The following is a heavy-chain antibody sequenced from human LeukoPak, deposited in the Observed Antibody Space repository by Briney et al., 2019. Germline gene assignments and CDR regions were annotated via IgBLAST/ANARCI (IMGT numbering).Heavy chain of an antibody. CDR1: GFTFSRYT. D-gene: IGHD6-25*01. CDR2: ISSSGSAI. J-gene: IGHJ4*02. V-gene: IGHV3-48*02. Sequence: PGGSLRLSCAASGFTFSRYTQNCVRQAPGKGLEWVSYISSSGSAIYYADSVKGRFSISRNNAKNSLYLQMNSLRDEDTAVYYCARGAPAAIDGVGYWGERSLLTVSS. CDR3: ARGAPAAIDGVGY.